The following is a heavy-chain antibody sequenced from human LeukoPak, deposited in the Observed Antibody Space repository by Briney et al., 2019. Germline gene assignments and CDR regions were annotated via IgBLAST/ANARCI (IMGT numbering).Heavy chain of an antibody. D-gene: IGHD3-22*01. Sequence: SETLSLTCTVSGASISSNTYYWGWIRQSPGKGLEWIGSIQYSGRTYYNPSLKSRVTISVDTSKNQFSLQLSSVTAADTAVYYCARGGRGYYDSSGPYYFDYWGQGTLVTVSS. V-gene: IGHV4-39*07. CDR2: IQYSGRT. J-gene: IGHJ4*02. CDR3: ARGGRGYYDSSGPYYFDY. CDR1: GASISSNTYY.